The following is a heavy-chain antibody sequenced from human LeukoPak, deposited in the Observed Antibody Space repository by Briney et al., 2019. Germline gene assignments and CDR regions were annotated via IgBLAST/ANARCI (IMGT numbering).Heavy chain of an antibody. J-gene: IGHJ4*02. Sequence: GTSVKVSCKASGFTFTSSAMQWVRQARGQRLEWIGWIVVGSGNTNYAQKFQERVTITRDMSTSTAYMELSSLRSEDTAVYYCARDRNYYDSSGYYLFDYWGQGTLVTVSS. CDR3: ARDRNYYDSSGYYLFDY. V-gene: IGHV1-58*02. D-gene: IGHD3-22*01. CDR2: IVVGSGNT. CDR1: GFTFTSSA.